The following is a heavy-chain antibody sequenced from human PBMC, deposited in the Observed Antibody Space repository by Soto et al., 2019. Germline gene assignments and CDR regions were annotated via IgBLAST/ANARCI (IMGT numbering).Heavy chain of an antibody. CDR3: ARGGENYSDGGGFNWFDP. CDR2: INPSGGST. D-gene: IGHD3-22*01. J-gene: IGHJ5*02. CDR1: GYTFTNYY. V-gene: IGHV1-46*01. Sequence: GASVKVSCKTSGYTFTNYYIHWVRQAPGQGLEWMGIINPSGGSTSYAQKFQARVTVTRDTPTRTVYMEVRSLRSEDTAIYFCARGGENYSDGGGFNWFDPWGQGTQVTVYS.